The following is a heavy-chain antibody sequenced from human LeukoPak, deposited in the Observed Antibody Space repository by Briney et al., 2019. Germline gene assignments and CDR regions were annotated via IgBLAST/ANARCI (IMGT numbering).Heavy chain of an antibody. CDR2: IYTSGST. J-gene: IGHJ4*02. CDR1: GGSISNYY. CDR3: ARSVNYPFSLDY. V-gene: IGHV4-4*07. D-gene: IGHD5-24*01. Sequence: PSETLSLTCTVSGGSISNYYWNWLRQPAGKGLEWIGRIYTSGSTNYNPSLKSRVTMSVDTSKNRFSLKLSSVRAADTAVYYCARSVNYPFSLDYWGQGTLVTVSS.